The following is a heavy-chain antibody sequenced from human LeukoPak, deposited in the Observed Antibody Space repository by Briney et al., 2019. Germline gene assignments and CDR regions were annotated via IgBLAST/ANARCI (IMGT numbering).Heavy chain of an antibody. CDR3: ARRRYYDSTGYFD. Sequence: SETLSLICTVSGGSISSSSYYWGWIRRPPGKGLEWIGEIYYSGRTYQNPSLRSRVSMSVDTSKNHFSLELHSVTATDTAVYYCARRRYYDSTGYFDWGRGSLVTVPS. CDR1: GGSISSSSYY. D-gene: IGHD3-22*01. CDR2: IYYSGRT. J-gene: IGHJ1*01. V-gene: IGHV4-39*01.